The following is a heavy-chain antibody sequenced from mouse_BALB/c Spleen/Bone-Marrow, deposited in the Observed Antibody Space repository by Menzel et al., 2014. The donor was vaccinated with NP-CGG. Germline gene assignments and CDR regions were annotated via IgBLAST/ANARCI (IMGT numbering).Heavy chain of an antibody. CDR2: IYPGSGTT. D-gene: IGHD1-2*01. CDR1: GYTFTDYY. CDR3: ARDHGYVDVMDC. Sequence: VQLQQSGPELVKPGASVKISCKASGYTFTDYYIDWVKQKPGQGLEWIGWIYPGSGTTKYNEKFKGRATLTVDTSSSTAYMQLSSLTSEDTAVYFCARDHGYVDVMDCWGQGTSVTVSS. V-gene: IGHV1-84*02. J-gene: IGHJ4*01.